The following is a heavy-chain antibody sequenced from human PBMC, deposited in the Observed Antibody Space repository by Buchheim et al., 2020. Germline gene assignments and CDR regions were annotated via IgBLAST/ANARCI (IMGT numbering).Heavy chain of an antibody. J-gene: IGHJ4*02. CDR1: GGSIRSGGYS. CDR3: ARGDTYCGGDCPTFDY. Sequence: QLQLQESGSGLVKPSQTLSPTCAVSGGSIRSGGYSWSWIRQPPGKGLEWIGYIYHSGRTYYNPSLKSRVTISVDRSKNQFSLKLSSVTAADTAVYYCARGDTYCGGDCPTFDYWGQGTL. CDR2: IYHSGRT. V-gene: IGHV4-30-2*01. D-gene: IGHD2-21*02.